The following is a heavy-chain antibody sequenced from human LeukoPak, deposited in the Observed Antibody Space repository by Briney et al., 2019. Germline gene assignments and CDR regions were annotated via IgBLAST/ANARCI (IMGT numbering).Heavy chain of an antibody. CDR3: ALPYYYGSGSFDY. CDR1: GYTFTGYY. J-gene: IGHJ4*02. Sequence: ASVKLSCKASGYTFTGYYTHWVRQAPGQGLEWMGWINPNSGGTNYAQKFQGRVTMTRDTSISTAYMELSRLRSDDTAVYYCALPYYYGSGSFDYGGQGTLVTVS. D-gene: IGHD3-10*01. V-gene: IGHV1-2*02. CDR2: INPNSGGT.